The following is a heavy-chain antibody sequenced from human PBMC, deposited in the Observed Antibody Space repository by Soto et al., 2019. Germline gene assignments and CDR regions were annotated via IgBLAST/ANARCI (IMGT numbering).Heavy chain of an antibody. CDR1: GYTFTSYY. Sequence: ASVKVSCKASGYTFTSYYMHWVRQAPGQGLEWMGIINPSGGSTSYAQKFQGRVTMTRDTSTSTVYMELSSLRSEDTAVYYCARDREYTDGYYYYMDVWGKGTTVTVS. CDR3: ARDREYTDGYYYYMDV. V-gene: IGHV1-46*03. J-gene: IGHJ6*03. D-gene: IGHD2-2*02. CDR2: INPSGGST.